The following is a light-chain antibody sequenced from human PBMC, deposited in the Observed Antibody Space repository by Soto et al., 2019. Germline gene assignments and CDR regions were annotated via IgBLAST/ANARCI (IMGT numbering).Light chain of an antibody. CDR3: CSSGGSPTYV. Sequence: ALTQPASVSWSPGQSITISCTGTSSNVGSYKLVSWYQQHPGKAPKLMIFEVNKRPSGVSNRFSGSKSGNTASLTISGLKVEDEADYYCCSSGGSPTYVFGTGTKVTVL. CDR2: EVN. J-gene: IGLJ1*01. V-gene: IGLV2-23*02. CDR1: SSNVGSYKL.